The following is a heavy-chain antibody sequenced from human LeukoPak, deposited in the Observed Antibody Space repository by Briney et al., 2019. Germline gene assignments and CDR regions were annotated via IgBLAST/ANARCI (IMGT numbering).Heavy chain of an antibody. D-gene: IGHD5-24*01. CDR2: IYSGGST. J-gene: IGHJ4*02. Sequence: GGSLRLSCATSGFTVSSNYMSWVRQAPGKGLEWVSVIYSGGSTYYADSVKGRFTISRDNSKNTLYLQMNSLRAEDTAVYYCARDQGWLQNDYWGQGTLVTVSS. V-gene: IGHV3-66*01. CDR3: ARDQGWLQNDY. CDR1: GFTVSSNY.